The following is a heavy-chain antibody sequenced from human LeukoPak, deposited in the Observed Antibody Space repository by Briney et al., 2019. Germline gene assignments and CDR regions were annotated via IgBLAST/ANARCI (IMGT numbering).Heavy chain of an antibody. CDR3: ASLQYSSGWPFDY. CDR2: IYYSGST. CDR1: GFTFSSYAMH. V-gene: IGHV4-39*01. J-gene: IGHJ4*02. D-gene: IGHD6-19*01. Sequence: GSLRLSCAASGFTFSSYAMHWVRQPPGKGLEWIGSIYYSGSTYYNPSLKSRVTISVDTSKNQFSLKLSSVTAADTAVYYCASLQYSSGWPFDYWGQGTLVTVSS.